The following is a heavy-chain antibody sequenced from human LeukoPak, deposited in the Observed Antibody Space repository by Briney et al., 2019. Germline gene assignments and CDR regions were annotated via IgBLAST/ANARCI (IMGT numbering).Heavy chain of an antibody. CDR3: AKDVLLWPDAFDI. CDR1: GFTFSSYA. Sequence: GGSLRLSCAASGFTFSSYAMSWVRQAPGKGLEWVSAISGSGGSTYYADSVKGRLTISRDNSKNTLYLQMNSLRAEDTAVYYCAKDVLLWPDAFDIWGQGTMVTVSS. CDR2: ISGSGGST. J-gene: IGHJ3*02. D-gene: IGHD3-10*01. V-gene: IGHV3-23*01.